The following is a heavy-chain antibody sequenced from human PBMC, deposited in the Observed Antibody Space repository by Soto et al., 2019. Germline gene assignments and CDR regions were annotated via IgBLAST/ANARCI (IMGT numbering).Heavy chain of an antibody. J-gene: IGHJ4*02. Sequence: EVQLVESGGGLVQPGGSLSLSCAASGFTFSSYWMSWVRQAPGKGLEWVANIKQDGSEKYYVDSVKGRFTISRDNAKNSLYLEMNSLPAEDTAVYYCAREGPGVYYYGSGRYLSGTPGTIWDYWGQGTLVTVSS. V-gene: IGHV3-7*03. CDR2: IKQDGSEK. CDR1: GFTFSSYW. CDR3: AREGPGVYYYGSGRYLSGTPGTIWDY. D-gene: IGHD3-10*01.